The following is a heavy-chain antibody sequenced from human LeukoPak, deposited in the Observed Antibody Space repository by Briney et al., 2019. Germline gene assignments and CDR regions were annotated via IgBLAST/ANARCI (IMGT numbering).Heavy chain of an antibody. V-gene: IGHV4-59*01. CDR2: IYYSGST. Sequence: SETLSLTCTVSGGSISSSYWSWIRQPPGKGLEWIGYIYYSGSTNYNPSLKSRVTISVDTSKNQFSLKLSSVTAADTAVYYCARGPPKEGLFDYWGQGTLVTVSS. CDR3: ARGPPKEGLFDY. J-gene: IGHJ4*02. CDR1: GGSISSSY. D-gene: IGHD3/OR15-3a*01.